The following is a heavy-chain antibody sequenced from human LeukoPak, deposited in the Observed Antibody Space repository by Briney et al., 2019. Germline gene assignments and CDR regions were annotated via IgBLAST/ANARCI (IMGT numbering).Heavy chain of an antibody. D-gene: IGHD3-22*01. CDR1: GFTVSSYY. CDR3: ARDVHDSSAL. V-gene: IGHV3-53*01. Sequence: PGGSLRLSCAASGFTVSSYYMSWVRQAPGKGLEWVSVIYSGGSTYYADSVKGRFTISRDNSKNTLYLQVNSLRAEDTAVYYCARDVHDSSALWGQGTLVTVSS. J-gene: IGHJ4*02. CDR2: IYSGGST.